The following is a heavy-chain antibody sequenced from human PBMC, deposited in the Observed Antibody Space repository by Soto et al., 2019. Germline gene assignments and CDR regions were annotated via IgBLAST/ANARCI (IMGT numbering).Heavy chain of an antibody. Sequence: PSETLSLTCAVYGGSFSGYYWSWIRQPPGKGLEWIGSINHSGSTNYNPSLKSRVTISVDTSKNQFSLKLSSVTAADTAVYYCARSAGLLEIDPWGQGTLVTVSS. CDR1: GGSFSGYY. V-gene: IGHV4-34*01. D-gene: IGHD3-3*01. J-gene: IGHJ5*02. CDR2: INHSGST. CDR3: ARSAGLLEIDP.